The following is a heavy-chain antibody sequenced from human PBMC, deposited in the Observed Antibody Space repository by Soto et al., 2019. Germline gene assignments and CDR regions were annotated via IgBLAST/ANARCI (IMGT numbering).Heavy chain of an antibody. CDR1: GFTFRKYV. J-gene: IGHJ6*02. D-gene: IGHD3-3*01. V-gene: IGHV3-23*01. CDR2: LSSTGGST. Sequence: EVQLLESGGGLAQPGGSLRLSCEVSGFTFRKYVMTWVRQAPGKGLEWVSSLSSTGGSTYYADAVKGRLTVSRDNSKNTLFLQMNSLRAEDPAIYYCAKDQGFLEWIPQGGLDVWGPGTTVAVSS. CDR3: AKDQGFLEWIPQGGLDV.